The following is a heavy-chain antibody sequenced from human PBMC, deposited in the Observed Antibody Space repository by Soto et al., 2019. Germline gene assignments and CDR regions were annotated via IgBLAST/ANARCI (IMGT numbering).Heavy chain of an antibody. CDR3: ARDREEDAGEPLRYYYMDV. D-gene: IGHD3-10*01. Sequence: HPGGSLRLSCAASGFTFSSYWTSWVRQAPGKGLEWVANIKQDGSEKYYVDSVKGRFTTSRDNAKNSLYLQMNSLRAEDTAVYYSARDREEDAGEPLRYYYMDVWGKGTTVTVSS. V-gene: IGHV3-7*01. J-gene: IGHJ6*03. CDR2: IKQDGSEK. CDR1: GFTFSSYW.